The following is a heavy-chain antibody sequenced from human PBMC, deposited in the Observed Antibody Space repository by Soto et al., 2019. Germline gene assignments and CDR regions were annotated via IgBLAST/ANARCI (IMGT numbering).Heavy chain of an antibody. CDR2: VNPILSLS. J-gene: IGHJ4*02. CDR1: GDTFSFYS. CDR3: ATSYGSGYRAFDY. V-gene: IGHV1-69*02. Sequence: QVQLVQSGAEVKRPGSSMKVSCKASGDTFSFYSINWVRQAPGLGLEWMGRVNPILSLSNYAQRFQGRVTMTADKSTSTAYMVISSLRSEDTAIYYCATSYGSGYRAFDYWGQGAQVIVSS. D-gene: IGHD3-10*01.